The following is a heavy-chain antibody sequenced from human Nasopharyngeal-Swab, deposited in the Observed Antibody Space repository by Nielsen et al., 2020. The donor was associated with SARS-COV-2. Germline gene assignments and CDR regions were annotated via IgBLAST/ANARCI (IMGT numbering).Heavy chain of an antibody. CDR3: ARRSDTAMVTPIDY. J-gene: IGHJ4*02. CDR2: ISAYSGNT. Sequence: ASVKVSCKASGYTFTSYGISWVRQAPGQGLEWMGWISAYSGNTNYAQKLQGRVTMTTDTSTSTAYMELRSLRSDDTAVYYCARRSDTAMVTPIDYWGQGTLVTVSS. V-gene: IGHV1-18*01. D-gene: IGHD5-18*01. CDR1: GYTFTSYG.